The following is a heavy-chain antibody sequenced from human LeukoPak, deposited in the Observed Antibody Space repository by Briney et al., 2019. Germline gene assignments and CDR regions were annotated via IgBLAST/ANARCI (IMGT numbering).Heavy chain of an antibody. J-gene: IGHJ4*02. V-gene: IGHV3-7*03. D-gene: IGHD6-19*01. CDR1: GFTFSSHW. CDR3: ARDSTWLLDY. CDR2: IKEDGSVK. Sequence: GGSLRLSCTASGFTFSSHWMTWVRQPPGKGLEWVANIKEDGSVKYYVDSVKGRFTISRDNTKNALYLQMNSLGADDTAVYFCARDSTWLLDYWGQGPLITVSS.